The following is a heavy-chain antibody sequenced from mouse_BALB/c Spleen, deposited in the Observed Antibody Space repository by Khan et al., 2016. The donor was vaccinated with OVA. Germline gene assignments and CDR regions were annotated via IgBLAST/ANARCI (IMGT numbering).Heavy chain of an antibody. CDR1: GYTLIDYG. D-gene: IGHD2-1*01. CDR3: SSANGNYWFAY. Sequence: QIQLVQSGPELKKPGETVKISCKASGYTLIDYGMNWVKQAPGKGLKWMGWINTYTGEATYADDFKGRFAFSLETSASTAYLQINNLKTEDTATYFCSSANGNYWFAYWGQGTLVTVSA. J-gene: IGHJ3*01. V-gene: IGHV9-3-1*01. CDR2: INTYTGEA.